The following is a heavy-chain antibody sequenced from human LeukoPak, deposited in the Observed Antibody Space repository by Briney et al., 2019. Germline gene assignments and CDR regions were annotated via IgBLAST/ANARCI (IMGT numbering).Heavy chain of an antibody. CDR2: ISYDGSNK. V-gene: IGHV3-30*03. J-gene: IGHJ4*02. Sequence: GGSLRLSCAASGFTFSSYGMHWVRQAPGKGLEWVAVISYDGSNKYYADSVKGRFTISRDNSKNTLYLQMNSLRAEDTAVYYCARVSDYWGQGTLVTVSS. CDR1: GFTFSSYG. CDR3: ARVSDY.